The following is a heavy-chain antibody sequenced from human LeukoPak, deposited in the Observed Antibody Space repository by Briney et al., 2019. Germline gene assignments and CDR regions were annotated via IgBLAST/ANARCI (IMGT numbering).Heavy chain of an antibody. CDR3: ARLGVGATRDAFDI. D-gene: IGHD1-26*01. V-gene: IGHV3-74*01. Sequence: GGSLRLSCAASEFTFRSYWMHWVRQAPGKGLVWVSRISGDGSATNYADSVKGRFTISRDNAKNSLYLQMNSLRAEDTALYYCARLGVGATRDAFDIWGQGTMVTVSS. J-gene: IGHJ3*02. CDR2: ISGDGSAT. CDR1: EFTFRSYW.